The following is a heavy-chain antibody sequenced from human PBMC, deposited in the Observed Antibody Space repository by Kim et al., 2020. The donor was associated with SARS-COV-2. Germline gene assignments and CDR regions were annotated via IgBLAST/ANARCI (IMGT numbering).Heavy chain of an antibody. CDR2: IDPEDGET. Sequence: ASVKVSCKVSGDTFTDLSMHWVRQAPGKGLEWMGGIDPEDGETTYAQKFQGRVTMTEDTSTDTAYMELSSLRSEDTAVDYCATVLPYYYDSSGYPSYFGYWGQGTLVTVSS. J-gene: IGHJ4*02. D-gene: IGHD3-22*01. CDR1: GDTFTDLS. V-gene: IGHV1-24*01. CDR3: ATVLPYYYDSSGYPSYFGY.